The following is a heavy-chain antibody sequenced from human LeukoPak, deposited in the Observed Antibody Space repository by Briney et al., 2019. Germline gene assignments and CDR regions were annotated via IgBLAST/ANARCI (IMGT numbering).Heavy chain of an antibody. V-gene: IGHV4-39*01. CDR1: GGSISSSSYY. CDR3: ARHHGEMAKITFDY. D-gene: IGHD5-24*01. J-gene: IGHJ4*02. CDR2: IYYSGSI. Sequence: SETLSLTCTVSGGSISSSSYYWGWIRQPPGKGLEWIGSIYYSGSIYYNPSLKSRVTISVDTSKNQFSLKLSSVTAADTAVYYCARHHGEMAKITFDYWGQETLVTVPS.